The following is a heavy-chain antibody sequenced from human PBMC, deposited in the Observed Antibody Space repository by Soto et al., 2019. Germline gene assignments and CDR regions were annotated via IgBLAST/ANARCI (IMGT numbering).Heavy chain of an antibody. V-gene: IGHV3-21*01. D-gene: IGHD3-3*02. J-gene: IGHJ5*02. CDR2: ISSSSSYI. CDR3: ARSLLSPNWFDP. CDR1: GFTFSSYS. Sequence: ESLKISCAASGFTFSSYSMNWVRQAPGKGLEWVSSISSSSSYIYYADSVKGRFTISRDNAKNSLYLQMNSLRAEDTAVYYCARSLLSPNWFDPWGQGTLVTVSS.